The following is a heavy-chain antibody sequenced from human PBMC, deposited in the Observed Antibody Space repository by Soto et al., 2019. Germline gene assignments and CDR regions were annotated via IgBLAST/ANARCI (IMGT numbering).Heavy chain of an antibody. CDR2: ISGSGGST. CDR3: AKELEQWLVQGNCDY. V-gene: IGHV3-23*01. D-gene: IGHD6-19*01. Sequence: GGSLRFSCAASGFTFSSYAMSWVRQAPGKGLEWVSAISGSGGSTYYADSVKGRFTISRDNSKNTLYLQMNSLRAEDTAVYYCAKELEQWLVQGNCDYWGQGTLVTVSS. CDR1: GFTFSSYA. J-gene: IGHJ4*02.